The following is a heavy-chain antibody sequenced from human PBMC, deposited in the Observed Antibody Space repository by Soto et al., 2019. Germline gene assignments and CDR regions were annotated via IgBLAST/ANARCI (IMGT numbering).Heavy chain of an antibody. D-gene: IGHD1-1*01. Sequence: EVQLVESGGGRVEPGGSLRLSCAASGFTFSTHAMVWVRQAPGKGLEWVSSISSSGSYLYYADSVEGRFTISRDDARNSVHLQMNSLRVEDTAVYYWARDGNYHEFWGQGTLVTVSS. J-gene: IGHJ4*02. CDR3: ARDGNYHEF. CDR2: ISSSGSYL. V-gene: IGHV3-21*01. CDR1: GFTFSTHA.